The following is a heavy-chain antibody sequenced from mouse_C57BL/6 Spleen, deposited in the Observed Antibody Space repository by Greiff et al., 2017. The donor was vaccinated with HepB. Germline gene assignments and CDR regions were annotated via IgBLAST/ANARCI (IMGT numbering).Heavy chain of an antibody. CDR2: IDPSDSET. D-gene: IGHD1-1*01. CDR3: ARSGGSSYPLYFDV. Sequence: VQLQQPGAELVRPGSSVKLSCKASGYTFTSYWMHWVKQRPIQGLEWIGNIDPSDSETHYNQKFKDKATLTVDKSSSTAYMQLSSLTSEDSAVYDCARSGGSSYPLYFDVWGTGTTVTVAS. V-gene: IGHV1-52*01. J-gene: IGHJ1*03. CDR1: GYTFTSYW.